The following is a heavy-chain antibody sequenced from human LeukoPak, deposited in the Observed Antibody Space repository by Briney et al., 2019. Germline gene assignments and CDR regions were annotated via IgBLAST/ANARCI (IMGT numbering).Heavy chain of an antibody. J-gene: IGHJ4*02. CDR2: INHSGST. V-gene: IGHV4-34*01. Sequence: SETLSLTCAVYGRSFSGYYWSWIRQPPGKGLEWIGEINHSGSTNYNPSLKSRVTTSVDTSKNQFSLKLSSVTAADTAVYYCARVLDGTDHDYWGQGTLVTVSS. CDR1: GRSFSGYY. CDR3: ARVLDGTDHDY. D-gene: IGHD1-1*01.